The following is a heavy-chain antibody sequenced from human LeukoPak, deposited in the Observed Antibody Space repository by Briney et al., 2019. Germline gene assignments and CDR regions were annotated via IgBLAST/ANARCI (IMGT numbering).Heavy chain of an antibody. CDR1: GFTFSSYA. CDR2: ISGSGGST. D-gene: IGHD1-26*01. CDR3: ARGVGATTLSWFDP. J-gene: IGHJ5*02. Sequence: PGGSLRLSCAASGFTFSSYAMSWVRQAPGKGLEWVSAISGSGGSTYYADSVKGRFTISRDNAKNSLYLQMNSLRAEDTAVYYCARGVGATTLSWFDPWGQGTLVTVSS. V-gene: IGHV3-23*01.